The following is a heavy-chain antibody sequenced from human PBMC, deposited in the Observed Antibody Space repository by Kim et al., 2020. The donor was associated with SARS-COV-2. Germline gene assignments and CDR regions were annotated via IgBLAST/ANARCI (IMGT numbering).Heavy chain of an antibody. CDR3: ASRKGYGSGRRNAFDI. CDR1: GGSFSGYY. CDR2: INHSGST. Sequence: SETLSLTCAVYGGSFSGYYWSWIRQPPGKGLEWIGEINHSGSTNYNPSLKSRVTISVDTSKNQFSLKLSSVTAADTAVYYCASRKGYGSGRRNAFDIWG. D-gene: IGHD3-10*01. J-gene: IGHJ3*02. V-gene: IGHV4-34*01.